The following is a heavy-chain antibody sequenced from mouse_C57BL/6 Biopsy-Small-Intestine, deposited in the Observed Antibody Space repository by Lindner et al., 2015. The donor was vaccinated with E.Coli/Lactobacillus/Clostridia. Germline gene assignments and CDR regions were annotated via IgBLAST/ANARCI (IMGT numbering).Heavy chain of an antibody. CDR3: ARKTTVVATWDYYAMDY. CDR1: GYTFTDYY. V-gene: IGHV1-19*01. Sequence: VQLQESGPVLVKPGASVKMSCKSSGYTFTDYYMNWVKQSHGKSLEWIGIIHPYNGGTSYNQKFKDKATLTADKSSSTAYMQLSILTSEDSAVYYCARKTTVVATWDYYAMDYWGQGTSVTVSS. CDR2: IHPYNGGT. J-gene: IGHJ4*01. D-gene: IGHD1-1*01.